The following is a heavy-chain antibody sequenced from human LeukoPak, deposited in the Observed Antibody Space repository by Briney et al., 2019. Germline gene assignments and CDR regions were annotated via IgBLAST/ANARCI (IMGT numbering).Heavy chain of an antibody. D-gene: IGHD2-2*01. V-gene: IGHV4-28*01. Sequence: PSDTLSLTYAVSGYSISSSNWWGWLRQPPGKGLEWIGYIYYSGSTYYNPSLKSRVTMSVDTSKNQFSLKLSSVTAVDTAVYYCARTQGYCSSTSCYPFDYWGQGTLVTVSS. CDR3: ARTQGYCSSTSCYPFDY. J-gene: IGHJ4*02. CDR1: GYSISSSNW. CDR2: IYYSGST.